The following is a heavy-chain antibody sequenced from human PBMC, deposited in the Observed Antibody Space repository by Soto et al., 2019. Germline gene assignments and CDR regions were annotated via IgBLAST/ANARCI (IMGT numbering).Heavy chain of an antibody. CDR3: ARDKITGLFDY. CDR1: GGSISTYY. V-gene: IGHV4-34*01. CDR2: INHSGST. J-gene: IGHJ4*02. D-gene: IGHD2-8*02. Sequence: SETLSLTCTVSGGSISTYYWSWIRQPPGKGLEWIGEINHSGSTNYNPSLKSRVTISVDTSKNQFSLKLTSVTAADTAVYYCARDKITGLFDYWGQGTLVTVSS.